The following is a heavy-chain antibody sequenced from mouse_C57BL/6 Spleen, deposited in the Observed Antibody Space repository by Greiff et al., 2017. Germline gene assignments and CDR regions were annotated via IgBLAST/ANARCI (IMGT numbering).Heavy chain of an antibody. Sequence: QVQLQQSGTELVKPGASVKLSCKASGYTFTSYWMHWVKQRPGQGLEWIGNINPSNGGTNYNEKFKSKATLTVDKSSSTAYMQLSSLTSEDSAVYYCARLRNYVGYWYFDVWGTGTTVTVSS. J-gene: IGHJ1*03. D-gene: IGHD1-1*01. CDR3: ARLRNYVGYWYFDV. V-gene: IGHV1-53*01. CDR1: GYTFTSYW. CDR2: INPSNGGT.